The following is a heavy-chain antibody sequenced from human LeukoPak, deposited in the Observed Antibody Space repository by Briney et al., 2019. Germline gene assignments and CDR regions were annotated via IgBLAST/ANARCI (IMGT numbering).Heavy chain of an antibody. CDR3: ARAYGSGTPSVGMDV. D-gene: IGHD3-10*01. V-gene: IGHV4-34*01. CDR2: INHSGST. J-gene: IGHJ6*02. Sequence: PSETLSLTCAVYGGSFSGYYWSWIRQPPGKGLEWIGEINHSGSTNYNPSLKSRVTISVDTSKNQFSLKLSSVTAADTAVYYCARAYGSGTPSVGMDVWGHGTTVTVSS. CDR1: GGSFSGYY.